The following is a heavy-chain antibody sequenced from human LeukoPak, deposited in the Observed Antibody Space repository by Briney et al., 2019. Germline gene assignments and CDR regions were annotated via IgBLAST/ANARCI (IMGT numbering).Heavy chain of an antibody. D-gene: IGHD6-6*01. V-gene: IGHV1-8*01. CDR1: GYTFTSYD. CDR2: MNPNSGNT. J-gene: IGHJ6*03. Sequence: GASVKVSCKASGYTFTSYDINWVRQATGQGLEWMGWMNPNSGNTGYAQKFQGRVTMTRKTSISTAYMELSSLRSEDTAVYYCVRGIRGIAARLGEGYYYYYMDVWGKGTTVTVSS. CDR3: VRGIRGIAARLGEGYYYYYMDV.